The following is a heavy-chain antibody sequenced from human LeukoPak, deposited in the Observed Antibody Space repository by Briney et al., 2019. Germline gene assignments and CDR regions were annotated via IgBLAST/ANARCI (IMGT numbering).Heavy chain of an antibody. D-gene: IGHD3-10*01. CDR2: IYYSGST. V-gene: IGHV4-59*12. Sequence: PSETLSLTCTVSGGSISSYYWSWIRQPPGKGLEWIGYIYYSGSTNYNPSLKSRVTMSVDTSKNQFSLKLSSVTAADTAVYYCAREAYYGSGSYPIDYWGQGTLVTVSS. CDR1: GGSISSYY. J-gene: IGHJ4*02. CDR3: AREAYYGSGSYPIDY.